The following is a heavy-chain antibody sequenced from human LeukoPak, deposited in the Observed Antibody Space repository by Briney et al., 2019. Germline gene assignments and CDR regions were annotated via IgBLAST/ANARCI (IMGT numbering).Heavy chain of an antibody. D-gene: IGHD1-26*01. V-gene: IGHV3-23*01. CDR2: ISASGDFT. Sequence: PGGSLRLFCAASGFTFSSYAMSWVRQAPGKGLEWVSAISASGDFTYYADSVKGRFTISRDFFRNTLYLQMNSLRAEDTAVYYCAKSPKVGPTGVFDDWGQGTLVAVAS. CDR1: GFTFSSYA. CDR3: AKSPKVGPTGVFDD. J-gene: IGHJ4*02.